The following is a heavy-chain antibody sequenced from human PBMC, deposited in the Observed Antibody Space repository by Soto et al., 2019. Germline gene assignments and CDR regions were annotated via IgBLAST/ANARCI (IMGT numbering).Heavy chain of an antibody. D-gene: IGHD3-10*01. J-gene: IGHJ3*02. CDR1: GFTFSSYE. CDR2: LSSSGSTI. Sequence: SGGSLRLSCAASGFTFSSYEMNWVRLAPGKGLERVSYLSSSGSTIYYADSVKGRFTISRDNAKNSLYLQMSSLRAEDTAVYYCARDPGSPVDAFDIWGQGTMVTVSS. V-gene: IGHV3-48*03. CDR3: ARDPGSPVDAFDI.